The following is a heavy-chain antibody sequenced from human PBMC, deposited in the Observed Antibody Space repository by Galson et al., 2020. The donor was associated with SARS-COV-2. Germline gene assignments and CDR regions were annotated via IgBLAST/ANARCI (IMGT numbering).Heavy chain of an antibody. CDR2: IKQDGREK. V-gene: IGHV3-7*03. CDR3: ARVQLGDDVWSGYYVGAESARQNRYYDGMDV. Sequence: GGSLRLSFPAPGFTFSSYWMSWVRQPPGKGLERVANIKQDGREKYHVDSVTGRSTIPRDNAKNSLYLQMNSLRAEDTAVYYCARVQLGDDVWSGYYVGAESARQNRYYDGMDVWGQGTTVTVSS. D-gene: IGHD3-3*01. J-gene: IGHJ6*01. CDR1: GFTFSSYW.